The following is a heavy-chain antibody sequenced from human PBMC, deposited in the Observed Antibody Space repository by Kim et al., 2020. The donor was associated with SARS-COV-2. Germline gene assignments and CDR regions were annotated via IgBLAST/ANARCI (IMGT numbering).Heavy chain of an antibody. Sequence: GGSLRLSCAASGFTVSSNYMSWVRQAPGKGLEWVSVIYSGGSTYYADSVKGRFTISRHNSKNTLYLQMNSLRAEDTAVYYCARALRFSSEPTRGDFDYWGKGTLVTVAS. V-gene: IGHV3-53*04. CDR3: ARALRFSSEPTRGDFDY. D-gene: IGHD5-12*01. CDR2: IYSGGST. J-gene: IGHJ4*02. CDR1: GFTVSSNY.